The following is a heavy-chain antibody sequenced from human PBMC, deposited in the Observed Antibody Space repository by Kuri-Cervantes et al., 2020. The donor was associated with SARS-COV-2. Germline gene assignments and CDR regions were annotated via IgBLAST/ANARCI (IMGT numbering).Heavy chain of an antibody. J-gene: IGHJ4*01. V-gene: IGHV4-59*11. CDR2: IYHTEKT. Sequence: SETLSLTCTVSGGSISSHYWSWFRQPPGKRLEWIGYIYHTEKTSYNPSLESRVTISLDSSKNQFSLKLNSVAAADTAVYYCTGGIFGIFIRDWGQGILVTVSS. CDR1: GGSISSHY. D-gene: IGHD3-3*01. CDR3: TGGIFGIFIRD.